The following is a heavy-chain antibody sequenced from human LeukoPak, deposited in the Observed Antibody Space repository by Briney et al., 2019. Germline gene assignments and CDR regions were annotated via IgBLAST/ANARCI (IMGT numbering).Heavy chain of an antibody. CDR1: GYTFTSYG. J-gene: IGHJ4*02. Sequence: GASVKVSCKASGYTFTSYGISWVRQAPGQGLEWMGWMSAYNCNTNYSQKLQGRVTMTTDTSTSTAYMEMRSLRSDDTAVYYCARDRDCSGGSCYSSYGYWGQGTLVTVSS. CDR3: ARDRDCSGGSCYSSYGY. V-gene: IGHV1-18*01. D-gene: IGHD2-15*01. CDR2: MSAYNCNT.